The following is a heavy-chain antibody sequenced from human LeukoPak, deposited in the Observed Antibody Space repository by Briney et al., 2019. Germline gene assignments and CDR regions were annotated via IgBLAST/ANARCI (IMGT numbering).Heavy chain of an antibody. D-gene: IGHD2-8*01. CDR2: IYYSGST. CDR1: GGSISSYY. V-gene: IGHV4-59*01. Sequence: PSETLSLTCTVSGGSISSYYWSWIRQPPGKGLEWIGYIYYSGSTNYNPSLKSRVTISVDTSKNQFSLKLSSVTAADTAVYYCARVLSESVEWPSGYYGMDVWGQGTTVTVSS. J-gene: IGHJ6*02. CDR3: ARVLSESVEWPSGYYGMDV.